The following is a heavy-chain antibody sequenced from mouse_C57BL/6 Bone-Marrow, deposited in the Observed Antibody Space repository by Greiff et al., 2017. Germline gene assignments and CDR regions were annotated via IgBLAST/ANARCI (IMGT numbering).Heavy chain of an antibody. V-gene: IGHV1-62-2*01. CDR3: ARHEVYYSNDERNYYYAMDY. D-gene: IGHD2-5*01. J-gene: IGHJ4*01. CDR1: GYTFTEYT. CDR2: FYPGSGSI. Sequence: QVQLQQSGAELVKPGASVKLSCKASGYTFTEYTIHWVKQRSGQGLEWIGWFYPGSGSIKYNEKFKDKATLTADKSSSTVYMELSRLTSEDSAVYFCARHEVYYSNDERNYYYAMDYWGQGTSVTVSS.